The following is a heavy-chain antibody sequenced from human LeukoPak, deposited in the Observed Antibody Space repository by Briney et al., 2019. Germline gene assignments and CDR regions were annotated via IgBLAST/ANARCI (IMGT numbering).Heavy chain of an antibody. J-gene: IGHJ4*02. CDR1: GGSISSGGHS. V-gene: IGHV4-30-2*01. D-gene: IGHD3-16*01. CDR3: ARHYGP. Sequence: PSETLSLTCTVSGGSISSGGHSWSWIRQPPGKGLEWIGYIYHSGSGSTYYNPSLKSRVTISIDKSKNQFSLKLNSVTVTDTAVYYCARHYGPWGQGTLVTVSS. CDR2: IYHSGSGST.